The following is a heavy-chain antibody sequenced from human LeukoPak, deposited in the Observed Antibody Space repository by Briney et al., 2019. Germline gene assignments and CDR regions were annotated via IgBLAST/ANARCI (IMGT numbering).Heavy chain of an antibody. D-gene: IGHD6-19*01. V-gene: IGHV4-59*01. CDR2: IYYSGST. CDR1: GGSISSYY. Sequence: SETLSLTCTVSGGSISSYYWSWIRQPPGKGLEWIGYIYYSGSTNYNPSLKSRVTISVDTSKNQFSLKLSSVTAADTAVYYCARAVGEQWLVYYYYYMDVWGKGTTVTISS. J-gene: IGHJ6*03. CDR3: ARAVGEQWLVYYYYYMDV.